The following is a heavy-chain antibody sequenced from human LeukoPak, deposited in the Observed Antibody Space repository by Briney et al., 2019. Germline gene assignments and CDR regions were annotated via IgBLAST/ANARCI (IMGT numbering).Heavy chain of an antibody. CDR3: AKDIYDFWSGFRSYMDV. CDR2: INGSGGST. Sequence: GGSLRLSCAASGFTFSSYAMSWVRQAPGKGLEWVSAINGSGGSTYYADSVKGRFTISRDNSKNTLYLQMNSLRAEDTAVYYCAKDIYDFWSGFRSYMDVWGKGTTVTVSS. D-gene: IGHD3-3*01. CDR1: GFTFSSYA. J-gene: IGHJ6*03. V-gene: IGHV3-23*01.